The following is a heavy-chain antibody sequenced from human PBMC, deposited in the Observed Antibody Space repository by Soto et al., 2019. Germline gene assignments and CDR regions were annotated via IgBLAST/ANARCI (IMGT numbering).Heavy chain of an antibody. V-gene: IGHV1-69*02. Sequence: GASVKVSCKASGGTFSSYTISWVRQAPGQGLEWMGRIIPILGIANYAQKFQGRVTITADKSTSTAYMELSSLRSEDTAVYYCATPRRAPYSNYAFDIWGQGTMVTVSS. J-gene: IGHJ3*02. D-gene: IGHD6-13*01. CDR1: GGTFSSYT. CDR3: ATPRRAPYSNYAFDI. CDR2: IIPILGIA.